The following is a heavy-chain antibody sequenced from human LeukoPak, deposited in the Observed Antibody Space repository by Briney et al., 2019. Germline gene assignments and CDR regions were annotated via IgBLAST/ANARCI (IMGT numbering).Heavy chain of an antibody. CDR2: ITGTGPYI. D-gene: IGHD3-22*01. V-gene: IGHV3-21*01. J-gene: IGHJ4*02. CDR1: GFTFSFFS. Sequence: GGSLRLSCAASGFTFSFFSMNWVRQAPGKGLEWVSSITGTGPYIYYADSVKGRFTISRDNAKNSLFLQMNSLRAEDTAVYYCARYGYDSSGYTRGTDYWGQGTLVTVSS. CDR3: ARYGYDSSGYTRGTDY.